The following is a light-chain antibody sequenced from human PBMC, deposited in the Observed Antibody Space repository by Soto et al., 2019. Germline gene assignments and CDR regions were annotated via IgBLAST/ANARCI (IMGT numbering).Light chain of an antibody. V-gene: IGKV3-15*01. CDR2: GAS. CDR1: QGISIN. Sequence: EIVLTQSPGTLSLSPGERATLSCRASQGISINYLAWYQQIPGQAPRLLIYGASTRATGIPARFSGSGSGTEFTLTISSLQSEDFAVYYCQQYNNWPLTFGGGTKVDIK. J-gene: IGKJ4*01. CDR3: QQYNNWPLT.